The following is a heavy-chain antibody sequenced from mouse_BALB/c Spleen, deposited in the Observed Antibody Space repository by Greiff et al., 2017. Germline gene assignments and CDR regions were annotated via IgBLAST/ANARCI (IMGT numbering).Heavy chain of an antibody. V-gene: IGHV6-6*02. CDR1: GFTFSSYW. Sequence: EVKLMESGGGLVQPGGSMKLSCVASGFTFSSYWMSWVRQSPEKGLEWVAEIRLKSDNYATHYAESVKGKFTISRDDSKSRLYLQMNSLRAEDTGIYYCTTNYYFDYWGQGTTLTVSS. CDR3: TTNYYFDY. CDR2: IRLKSDNYAT. J-gene: IGHJ2*01. D-gene: IGHD1-3*01.